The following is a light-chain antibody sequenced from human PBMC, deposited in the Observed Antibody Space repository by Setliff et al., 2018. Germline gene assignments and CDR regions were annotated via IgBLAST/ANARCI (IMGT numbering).Light chain of an antibody. J-gene: IGLJ1*01. CDR1: SSDVGADNY. CDR3: CSYTGFSYV. Sequence: QSVLTQPRSVSGSPGRSVTISCTGTSSDVGADNYVSWYQQHPGKVPKLMIYDVRKRPSGVPDRFSGSKSGNTASLTISGLQAEDEADYYCCSYTGFSYVFGSGTKVTVL. CDR2: DVR. V-gene: IGLV2-11*01.